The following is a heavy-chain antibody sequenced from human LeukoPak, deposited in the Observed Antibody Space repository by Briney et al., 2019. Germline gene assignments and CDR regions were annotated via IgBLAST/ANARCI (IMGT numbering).Heavy chain of an antibody. D-gene: IGHD3-22*01. CDR1: GFTFNNYG. Sequence: GGTLRLSCAASGFTFNNYGMSWVRQAPGRGLEWVSAISRDGGDTFYADSVKGRFTISRDNSKNTVYLQMNSLRAEDTAVYYCARDEGYDSSGFPVELPLDPWGQGTLVTVSS. J-gene: IGHJ5*02. V-gene: IGHV3-23*01. CDR2: ISRDGGDT. CDR3: ARDEGYDSSGFPVELPLDP.